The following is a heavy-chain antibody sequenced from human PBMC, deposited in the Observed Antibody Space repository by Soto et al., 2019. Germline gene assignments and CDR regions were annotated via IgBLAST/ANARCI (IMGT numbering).Heavy chain of an antibody. J-gene: IGHJ6*02. D-gene: IGHD6-13*01. CDR1: GYTFTGYY. Sequence: ASVKVSCKASGYTFTGYYMHGVRQAPGQGLEWMGWINPNSGGTNYAQKFQGWVTMTRDTSISTAYMELSRLRSDDTAVYYCARDTIAAAVQGHYYGMDVWGQGTTVTVSS. CDR2: INPNSGGT. V-gene: IGHV1-2*04. CDR3: ARDTIAAAVQGHYYGMDV.